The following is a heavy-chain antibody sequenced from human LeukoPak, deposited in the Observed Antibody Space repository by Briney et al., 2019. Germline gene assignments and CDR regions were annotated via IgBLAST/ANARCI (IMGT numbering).Heavy chain of an antibody. D-gene: IGHD2-21*02. Sequence: GGSLRLSCASFGFTFRNYEMNWVRQAPGKGLEWFSSISRSATTIYYADSVKGRFTISRDNAKNSLYLQMNSLRAEDTAVYYCARGDLVVTLEGPIDYWGQGTLVTVSS. CDR1: GFTFRNYE. V-gene: IGHV3-48*03. CDR2: ISRSATTI. J-gene: IGHJ4*02. CDR3: ARGDLVVTLEGPIDY.